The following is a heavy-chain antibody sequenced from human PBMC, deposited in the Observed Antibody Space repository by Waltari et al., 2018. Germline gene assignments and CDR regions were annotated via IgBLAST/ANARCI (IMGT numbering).Heavy chain of an antibody. V-gene: IGHV4-38-2*01. CDR2: IYHSGAT. Sequence: QVQLQESGPALVKPSETLSLTCAVSGVSIRRGDHWGWIRQPPGKGLEWITSIYHSGATYYNPSLKSRVAILVDTSKNQFSLKLRSVTAADTAVYFCARHYPGFEVGGLNYWGQGNPVTVSS. J-gene: IGHJ4*02. CDR1: GVSIRRGDH. D-gene: IGHD6-19*01. CDR3: ARHYPGFEVGGLNY.